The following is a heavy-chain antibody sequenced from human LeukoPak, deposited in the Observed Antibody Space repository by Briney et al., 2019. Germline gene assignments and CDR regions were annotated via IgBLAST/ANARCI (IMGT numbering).Heavy chain of an antibody. CDR3: AREGVTVVVVGTSNWFDP. V-gene: IGHV4-34*01. D-gene: IGHD2-15*01. Sequence: PSETLSLTCAVYGGSFSGYYWSWIRQPPGKGLEWIGEINHSGSTNYNPSLKSRVTISVDTSKNQFSLKLSSVTAADTAVYYCAREGVTVVVVGTSNWFDPWGQGTLVTVSS. J-gene: IGHJ5*02. CDR1: GGSFSGYY. CDR2: INHSGST.